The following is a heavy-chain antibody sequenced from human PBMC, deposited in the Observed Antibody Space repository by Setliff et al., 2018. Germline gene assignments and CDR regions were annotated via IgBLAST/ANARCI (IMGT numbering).Heavy chain of an antibody. CDR2: ISAYDGNT. V-gene: IGHV1-18*01. Sequence: GASVKVSCKASGYTFTNYGITWVRQAPGQGLEWMAWISAYDGNTKYTLKLQGRVTLTTDTPTNTAYMELRNLRPDDKAIYYCATRTPVTFSGVVTTVWGQGSLVTV. CDR1: GYTFTNYG. J-gene: IGHJ4*02. D-gene: IGHD3-3*01. CDR3: ATRTPVTFSGVVTTV.